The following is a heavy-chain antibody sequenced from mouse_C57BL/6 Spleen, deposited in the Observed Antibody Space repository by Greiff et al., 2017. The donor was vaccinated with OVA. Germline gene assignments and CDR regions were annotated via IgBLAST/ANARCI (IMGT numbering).Heavy chain of an antibody. J-gene: IGHJ4*01. CDR1: GYAFSSYW. CDR2: IYPGDGDT. Sequence: VMLVESGAELVKPGASVKISCKASGYAFSSYWMNWVKQRPGKGLEWIGQIYPGDGDTNYNGKFKGKATLTADKSSSTAYMQLSSLTSEDSAVYFCARGDYYGSSYDAMDYWGQGTSVTVSS. D-gene: IGHD1-1*01. CDR3: ARGDYYGSSYDAMDY. V-gene: IGHV1-80*01.